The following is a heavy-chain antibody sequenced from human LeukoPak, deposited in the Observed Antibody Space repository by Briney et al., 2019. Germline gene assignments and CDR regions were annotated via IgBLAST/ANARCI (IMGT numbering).Heavy chain of an antibody. V-gene: IGHV4-59*01. CDR3: ARARRSDYYGSGSNYYYGMDV. Sequence: SETLSLTCTVSGGSISSYYWSWIRQPPGKGLEWIGYIYYSGSTNYNPSLKSRVTISVDTSKNQLSLKLSSVTAADTAVYYCARARRSDYYGSGSNYYYGMDVWGQGTTVTVSS. J-gene: IGHJ6*02. CDR2: IYYSGST. CDR1: GGSISSYY. D-gene: IGHD3-10*01.